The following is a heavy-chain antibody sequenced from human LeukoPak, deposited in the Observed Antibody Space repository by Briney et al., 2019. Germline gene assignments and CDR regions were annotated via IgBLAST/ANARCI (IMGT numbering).Heavy chain of an antibody. Sequence: GASVKVSCKASGYTFTGYYMHWVRQAPGQGLEWMGRINPNSGGTNYAQKFQGRVTMTRDTSISTAYMELSRLRSDDTAVYYCARGSRGARNNYGETLGYWGQGTLVTVSS. CDR2: INPNSGGT. J-gene: IGHJ4*02. V-gene: IGHV1-2*06. D-gene: IGHD1/OR15-1a*01. CDR1: GYTFTGYY. CDR3: ARGSRGARNNYGETLGY.